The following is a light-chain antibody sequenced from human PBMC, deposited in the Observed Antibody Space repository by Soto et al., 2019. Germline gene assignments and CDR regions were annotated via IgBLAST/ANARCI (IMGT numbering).Light chain of an antibody. CDR2: NFT. CDR1: GVDFGAHKY. Sequence: QSALTQPRSVSGSPGQSVRISCTGTGVDFGAHKYVSWYQHHPGKAPKFIIYNFTTRPPGIPNRFSGSKSGNTASLTISGLQADDEADYYCCLYTGSYNFAVFGGGTKLTVL. CDR3: CLYTGSYNFAV. J-gene: IGLJ2*01. V-gene: IGLV2-11*01.